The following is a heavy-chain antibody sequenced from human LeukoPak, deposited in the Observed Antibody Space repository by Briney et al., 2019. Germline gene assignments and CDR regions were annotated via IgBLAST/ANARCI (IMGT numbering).Heavy chain of an antibody. Sequence: GASVKVSYKASGYTFTSYAMNWVRQAPGQGLEWMGWINTNTGNPTYAQGFPGRFVFSLDTSVSTAYLQISNLKAEDTAVYYCARALYYYDSSGYYYRAFDYWGQGTLVTVSS. V-gene: IGHV7-4-1*02. D-gene: IGHD3-22*01. J-gene: IGHJ4*02. CDR1: GYTFTSYA. CDR2: INTNTGNP. CDR3: ARALYYYDSSGYYYRAFDY.